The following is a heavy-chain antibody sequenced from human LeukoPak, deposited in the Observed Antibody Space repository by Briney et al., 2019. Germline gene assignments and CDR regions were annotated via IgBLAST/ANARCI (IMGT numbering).Heavy chain of an antibody. Sequence: GSLTLSCAAAGGTFNSYDWYWIRQPPGKGLEWVAAIITSETTYYADSVRGRFTISRDNSKNTLFLQMSTLSAEDTALYYCAKIPNAISRYFDFWGQGPLVTVSS. V-gene: IGHV3-23*01. CDR2: IITSETT. J-gene: IGHJ4*02. CDR1: GGTFNSYD. CDR3: AKIPNAISRYFDF. D-gene: IGHD6-13*01.